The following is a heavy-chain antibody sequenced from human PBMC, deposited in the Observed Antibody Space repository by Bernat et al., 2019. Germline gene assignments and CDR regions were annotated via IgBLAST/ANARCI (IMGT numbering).Heavy chain of an antibody. CDR3: AGDPADSLTRNWFDP. D-gene: IGHD4-4*01. Sequence: EMQLVESGGGLVKPGGFLRLSCTASGFTFSDFSMNWVRQAPGKGLEWLSYISRISSHMYYADSVKGRFTISRDNAKSTLYLQMNSLRADDTAVYYCAGDPADSLTRNWFDPWGQGTLVTVSS. CDR1: GFTFSDFS. CDR2: ISRISSHM. J-gene: IGHJ5*02. V-gene: IGHV3-21*05.